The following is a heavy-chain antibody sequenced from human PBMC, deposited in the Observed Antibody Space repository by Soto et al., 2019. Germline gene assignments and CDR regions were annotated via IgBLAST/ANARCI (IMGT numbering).Heavy chain of an antibody. D-gene: IGHD4-17*01. V-gene: IGHV3-30*18. CDR1: GFTFSSYG. Sequence: GGSLRLSCAASGFTFSSYGMHWVRQAPGKGLEWVAVISYDGSNKYYADSVKGRFTISRDNSKNTLYLQMNSLRAEDTAVYYCAKVYGDYYYGMDVWGQGTTVTVSS. CDR3: AKVYGDYYYGMDV. J-gene: IGHJ6*02. CDR2: ISYDGSNK.